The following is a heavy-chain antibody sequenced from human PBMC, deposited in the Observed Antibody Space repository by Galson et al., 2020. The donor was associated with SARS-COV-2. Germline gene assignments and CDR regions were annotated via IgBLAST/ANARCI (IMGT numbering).Heavy chain of an antibody. D-gene: IGHD6-13*01. CDR2: INSDGSFT. CDR1: GFTFSSYW. J-gene: IGHJ3*02. CDR3: ARGPSSSWTNGAYDI. Sequence: GGSLRLSCAASGFTFSSYWMHWVRQVPGKGLVWVSRINSDGSFTDYADSVTGRFTISRDNAKNTVYLQMNSLRVEDTAVYYCARGPSSSWTNGAYDIWGQGTMVTVSS. V-gene: IGHV3-74*01.